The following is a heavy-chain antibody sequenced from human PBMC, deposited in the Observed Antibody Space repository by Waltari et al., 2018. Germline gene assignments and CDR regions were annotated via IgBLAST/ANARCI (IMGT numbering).Heavy chain of an antibody. CDR1: GVTIGGTA. D-gene: IGHD1-1*01. CDR2: FRSKHNNFAT. CDR3: TTGIVELESERAAF. Sequence: EVQVVESGGGFIQTGESLRLSCVASGVTIGGTAMEWVRQSPGKGLQWIGRFRSKHNNFATVYAESMRGRSMVSRNASMNTAYLQIDNVTPDDTVVYYCTTGIVELESERAAFWGRGVLVTVTS. V-gene: IGHV3-73*01. J-gene: IGHJ4*02.